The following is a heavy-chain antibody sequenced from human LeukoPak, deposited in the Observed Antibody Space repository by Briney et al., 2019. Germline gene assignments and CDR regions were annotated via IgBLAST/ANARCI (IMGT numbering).Heavy chain of an antibody. CDR3: ARNYYDSSGYALFDY. D-gene: IGHD3-22*01. Sequence: RGSLRLSCAASGFTFSSYWMHWVRQAPGKGLVWVSRINSDGSSTSYADSVKGRFTISRDNAKNSLYLQMNSLRAEDTAVYYCARNYYDSSGYALFDYWGQGTLVTVSS. J-gene: IGHJ4*02. V-gene: IGHV3-74*01. CDR1: GFTFSSYW. CDR2: INSDGSST.